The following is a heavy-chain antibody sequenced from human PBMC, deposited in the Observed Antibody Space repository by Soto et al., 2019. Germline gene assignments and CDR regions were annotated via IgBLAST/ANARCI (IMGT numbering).Heavy chain of an antibody. CDR2: IFSSGSP. J-gene: IGHJ6*03. D-gene: IGHD1-20*01. V-gene: IGHV4-59*01. CDR3: ARVAGISYYNHMDV. Sequence: QVHLQESGPGLVRPSETLSLTCTVSGVSLKTYYWSWIRLPPGGGLEWIGYIFSSGSPNYNPSLRSRVTMSVETSNNQFSLKMSSVTAADTAVYYCARVAGISYYNHMDVWGKGNTVTVSS. CDR1: GVSLKTYY.